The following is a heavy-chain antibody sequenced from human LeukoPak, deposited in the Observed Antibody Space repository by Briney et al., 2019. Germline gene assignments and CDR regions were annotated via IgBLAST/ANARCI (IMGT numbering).Heavy chain of an antibody. J-gene: IGHJ6*03. CDR3: ARFRSGGGVLYQRENYYMDV. CDR2: IYNSETT. D-gene: IGHD2-21*01. Sequence: SETLSLTCTVSNGSFSNYYWGWIRQPPGKGLEWIGYIYNSETTTYKSSLKSRVPISVDTSKNQFSLKLSSVTAVDTAVYYGARFRSGGGVLYQRENYYMDVWGKGTTV. V-gene: IGHV4-59*01. CDR1: NGSFSNYY.